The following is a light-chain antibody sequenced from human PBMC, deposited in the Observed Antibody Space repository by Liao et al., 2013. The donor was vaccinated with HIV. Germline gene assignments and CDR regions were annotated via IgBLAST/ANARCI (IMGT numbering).Light chain of an antibody. Sequence: SYELTQPPSVSVSPGQTASITCSGDKLANKYTCWYQQKPGQSPVLVIYQDNKRPSGIPERFSGSNSGNTATLTISGTQAMDEADYYCQAWDSSSVIFGGGTKLTVL. J-gene: IGLJ2*01. V-gene: IGLV3-1*01. CDR3: QAWDSSSVI. CDR2: QDN. CDR1: KLANKY.